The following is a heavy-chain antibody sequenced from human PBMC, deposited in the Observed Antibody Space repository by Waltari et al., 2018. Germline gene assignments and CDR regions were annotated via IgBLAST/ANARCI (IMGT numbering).Heavy chain of an antibody. CDR1: GFTFSSYA. J-gene: IGHJ4*02. Sequence: EVQLLESGGGLVQPGGSLRLSGAASGFTFSSYAMRWVRQAPGKGLEWVSVVYSGGSTYYADSVKGRFTISRDNSKNTLYLQMNSLRAEDTAVYYCAKDYGDYGLGSYFDYWGQGTLVTVSS. D-gene: IGHD4-17*01. V-gene: IGHV3-23*03. CDR3: AKDYGDYGLGSYFDY. CDR2: VYSGGST.